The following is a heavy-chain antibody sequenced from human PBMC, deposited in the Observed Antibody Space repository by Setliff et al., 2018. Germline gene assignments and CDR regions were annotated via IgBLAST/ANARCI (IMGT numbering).Heavy chain of an antibody. J-gene: IGHJ4*02. Sequence: ASVKVSCKASGYTFTSYAMHWVRQAPGQRLEWMGWINAGNGNTKYSQKFQGRVTITRDSSASTAYMELSSLRSEDTAVYYCARDGIAARPGADYWGQGTLVTVSS. CDR1: GYTFTSYA. V-gene: IGHV1-3*01. CDR3: ARDGIAARPGADY. D-gene: IGHD6-6*01. CDR2: INAGNGNT.